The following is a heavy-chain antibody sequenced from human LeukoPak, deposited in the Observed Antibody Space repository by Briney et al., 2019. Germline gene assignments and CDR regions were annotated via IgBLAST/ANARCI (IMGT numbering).Heavy chain of an antibody. CDR2: IKSKTDGGTT. CDR1: GFTFSNAW. J-gene: IGHJ5*02. Sequence: GGSLRLSCAASGFTFSNAWMSWVRQAPGKGLEWVGRIKSKTDGGTTDYAAPVKGRFTISRDDSKNTLYLQMNSLKTEDTAVYYCTTRYCSGGSCPWNDWFDPWGQGTLVTVSS. CDR3: TTRYCSGGSCPWNDWFDP. V-gene: IGHV3-15*01. D-gene: IGHD2-15*01.